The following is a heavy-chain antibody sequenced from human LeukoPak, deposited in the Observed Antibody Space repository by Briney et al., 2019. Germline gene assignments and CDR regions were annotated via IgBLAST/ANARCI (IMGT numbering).Heavy chain of an antibody. D-gene: IGHD2-21*02. J-gene: IGHJ4*02. CDR2: IKSKTDGGTT. V-gene: IGHV3-15*01. CDR3: ATELLSHFDY. CDR1: GFTFSNAW. Sequence: GGSLRLSCAASGFTFSNAWMSWVRQAPGKGLEWVGRIKSKTDGGTTDYAAPVKGRFTISRDDSKNSLYLQMNSLKTEDTAVYYCATELLSHFDYWSQGTLVTVSS.